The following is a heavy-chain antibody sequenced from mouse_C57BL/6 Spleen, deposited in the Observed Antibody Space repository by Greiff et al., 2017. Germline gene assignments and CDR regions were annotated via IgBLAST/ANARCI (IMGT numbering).Heavy chain of an antibody. Sequence: VQLQQSGPELVKPGDSVKISCKASGYSFTGYFMNWVMQSHGKSLEWIGRINPYNGDTFYNQKFKGKATLTVDQSSRTAHMELRSLTTEDSAVYYFARDYRNFLFDYWGQGTTLTVSS. CDR2: INPYNGDT. J-gene: IGHJ2*01. CDR3: ARDYRNFLFDY. CDR1: GYSFTGYF. D-gene: IGHD2-5*01. V-gene: IGHV1-20*01.